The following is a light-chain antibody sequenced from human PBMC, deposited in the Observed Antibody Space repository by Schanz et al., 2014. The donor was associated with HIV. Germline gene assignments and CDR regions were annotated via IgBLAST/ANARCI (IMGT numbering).Light chain of an antibody. V-gene: IGKV3-20*01. CDR1: QTVSSNS. CDR2: DAS. Sequence: EIVLTQSPVILSLSPGERATLSCRASQTVSSNSLGWYQQKRGQVPRLLIYDASSRAAGIPDRFSGSGSGSAFTLIISRLETADTGVYYCQQYGGSPTFGQGTKVEIK. CDR3: QQYGGSPT. J-gene: IGKJ1*01.